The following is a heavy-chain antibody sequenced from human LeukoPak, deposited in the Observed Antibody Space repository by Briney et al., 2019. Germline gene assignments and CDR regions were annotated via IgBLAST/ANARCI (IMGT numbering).Heavy chain of an antibody. D-gene: IGHD4-17*01. CDR2: INPNSGGT. Sequence: GASVKVPCKASGYTFTGYYMHWVRQAPGQGLEWMGWINPNSGGTNYAQKFQGRVTVTRDTSISTAYMELSRLRSDDTAVYYCARSPAYGDYGSAFDIWGQGTMVTVSS. V-gene: IGHV1-2*02. CDR1: GYTFTGYY. CDR3: ARSPAYGDYGSAFDI. J-gene: IGHJ3*02.